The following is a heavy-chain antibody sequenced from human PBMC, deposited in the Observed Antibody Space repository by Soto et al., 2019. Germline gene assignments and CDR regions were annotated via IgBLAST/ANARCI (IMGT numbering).Heavy chain of an antibody. J-gene: IGHJ5*02. Sequence: SETLSLTCTVSGGSISSSSYYWGWIRQPPGKGLEWIGSIYYSGSTYYNPSLKSRVTISVDTSKNQFSLKVSSVTAADTAVYYCARGPSYDFGKFDPWGQGTLVTVSS. D-gene: IGHD3-3*01. CDR3: ARGPSYDFGKFDP. V-gene: IGHV4-39*01. CDR2: IYYSGST. CDR1: GGSISSSSYY.